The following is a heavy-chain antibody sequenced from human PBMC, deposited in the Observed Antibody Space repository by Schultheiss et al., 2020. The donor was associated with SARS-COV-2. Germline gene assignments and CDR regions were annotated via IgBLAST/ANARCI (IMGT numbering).Heavy chain of an antibody. J-gene: IGHJ4*02. CDR3: ARWGGYTFTVEAKYDY. CDR1: GFTFSSYG. D-gene: IGHD5-18*01. Sequence: SLKISCAASGFTFSSYGMHWVRQAPGKGLEWLAVIWYDGSKQYYADSVKGRFTVSRDNSKNTLFLQMDSLRAEDTAIYYCARWGGYTFTVEAKYDYWGQGALVTVSS. CDR2: IWYDGSKQ. V-gene: IGHV3-33*01.